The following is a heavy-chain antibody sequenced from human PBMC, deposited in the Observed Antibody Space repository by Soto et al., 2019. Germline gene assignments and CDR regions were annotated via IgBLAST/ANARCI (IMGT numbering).Heavy chain of an antibody. CDR1: GYSFTSYW. J-gene: IGHJ6*02. CDR3: ATSIPPYSSSWYHYYYGTDV. D-gene: IGHD6-13*01. Sequence: GESLKISCKGSGYSFTSYWIGWVRQMPGKGLEWMGIIYPGDSDTRYSPSFQGQVTISADKSISTAYLQWSSLKASDTAMYYCATSIPPYSSSWYHYYYGTDVWGQGTTVTVSS. CDR2: IYPGDSDT. V-gene: IGHV5-51*01.